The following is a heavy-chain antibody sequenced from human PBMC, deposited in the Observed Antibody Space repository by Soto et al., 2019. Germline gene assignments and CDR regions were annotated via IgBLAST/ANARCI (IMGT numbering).Heavy chain of an antibody. D-gene: IGHD3-22*01. CDR3: ARGPYYYDSSGYYYGNY. CDR2: IIPIFGTA. CDR1: GGTFSSYA. Sequence: EASVKVSCKASGGTFSSYAISWVRQAPGQGLEWMGGIIPIFGTANYAQKFQGRVTITADESTSTAYMELSSLRSEDTAVYYCARGPYYYDSSGYYYGNYWGQGTLVTVSS. J-gene: IGHJ4*02. V-gene: IGHV1-69*13.